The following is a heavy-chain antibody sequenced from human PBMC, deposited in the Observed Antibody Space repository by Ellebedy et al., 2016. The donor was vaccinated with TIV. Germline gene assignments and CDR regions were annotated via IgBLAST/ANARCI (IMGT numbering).Heavy chain of an antibody. Sequence: GESLKISCKASGHMFTKFWISWVRQMPGKGLEWMGTIDPSDSYINYSPSFQGHVSISGDKSIRTAYLQWSSLKASDSATYYCATDSIGYWYSLDVWGQGTTVTVSS. CDR1: GHMFTKFW. J-gene: IGHJ6*02. V-gene: IGHV5-10-1*01. D-gene: IGHD3-22*01. CDR3: ATDSIGYWYSLDV. CDR2: IDPSDSYI.